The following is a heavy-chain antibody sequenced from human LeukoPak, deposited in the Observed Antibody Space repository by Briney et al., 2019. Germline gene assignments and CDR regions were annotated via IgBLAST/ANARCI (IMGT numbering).Heavy chain of an antibody. V-gene: IGHV4-38-2*02. CDR3: ASVGGSPSNYFDY. CDR2: IHHSEIT. J-gene: IGHJ4*02. Sequence: SETLSLTCTVSGYSISSGYFWGWIRQPPGKGLEWIGSIHHSEITNYNLSLKSRVTISVDTSKNQFSLKLSSVTAADTAVYYCASVGGSPSNYFDYWGQGTLVTGSS. CDR1: GYSISSGYF. D-gene: IGHD3-16*01.